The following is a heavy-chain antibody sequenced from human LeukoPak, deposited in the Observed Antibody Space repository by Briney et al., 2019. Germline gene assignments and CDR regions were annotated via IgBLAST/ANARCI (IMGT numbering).Heavy chain of an antibody. CDR3: AKISLTLTRDY. CDR2: ISNSGGRR. CDR1: GFTFNSYA. Sequence: PGECLRLSCAASGFTFNSYAMTWVRQAPGKGLEWVSGISNSGGRRYYADSVKGRFTISRDNSKNPLFLQMNSLRADDTAVYFCAKISLTLTRDYWGQGSLVTVS. J-gene: IGHJ4*02. V-gene: IGHV3-23*01. D-gene: IGHD2-15*01.